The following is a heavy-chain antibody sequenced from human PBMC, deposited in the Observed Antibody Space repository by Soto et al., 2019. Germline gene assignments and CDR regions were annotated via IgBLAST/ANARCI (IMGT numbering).Heavy chain of an antibody. J-gene: IGHJ4*02. CDR1: GFTFSSYG. Sequence: QVQLVESGGGVVQPGRSLRLSCAASGFTFSSYGMHWVRQAPGKGLEWVAVIWYDGSNKYYADSGKGRFTISRDNSKNTLYLQMNSLRAEDTAVYYCAREGTYCSGGSCYPHFDYWGQGTLVTVSS. CDR2: IWYDGSNK. D-gene: IGHD2-15*01. CDR3: AREGTYCSGGSCYPHFDY. V-gene: IGHV3-33*01.